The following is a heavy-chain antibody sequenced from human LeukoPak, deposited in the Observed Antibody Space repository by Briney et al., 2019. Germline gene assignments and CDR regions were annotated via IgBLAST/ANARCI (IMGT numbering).Heavy chain of an antibody. J-gene: IGHJ4*02. CDR2: IYSGGTT. Sequence: GGSLRLSCAASGFSVSNNYMDWVRQAPGKGLEWVSVIYSGGTTYYADSVKGRFTISKDNSKNTPYLQMNNLRAEDTAVYYCARGPDYFDCRGQGTLVTVSS. CDR3: ARGPDYFDC. CDR1: GFSVSNNY. V-gene: IGHV3-66*01.